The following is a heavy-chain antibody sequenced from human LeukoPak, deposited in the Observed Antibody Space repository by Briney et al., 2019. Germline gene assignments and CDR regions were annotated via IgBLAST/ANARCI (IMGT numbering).Heavy chain of an antibody. CDR1: GCTFSSYG. D-gene: IGHD3-22*01. J-gene: IGHJ4*02. CDR2: IWYDGSNK. Sequence: GGSLTLSCAASGCTFSSYGMHWGGKAPRPGLEWVAVIWYDGSNKYYADSVKGRFTISRDNSKNTLYLQMNSLRAEDTAVYYCARQLTMIVVAPLDYWGQGTLVTVSS. V-gene: IGHV3-33*01. CDR3: ARQLTMIVVAPLDY.